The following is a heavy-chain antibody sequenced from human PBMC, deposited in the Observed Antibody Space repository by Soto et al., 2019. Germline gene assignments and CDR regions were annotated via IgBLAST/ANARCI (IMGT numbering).Heavy chain of an antibody. V-gene: IGHV3-49*03. CDR2: IRNRANGGTT. D-gene: IGHD1-1*01. J-gene: IGHJ4*02. CDR1: GFTFGDYA. CDR3: TRAQLGPLDY. Sequence: DVQLVESGGDLVQPGRSLRLSCTGSGFTFGDYAMSWFRQAPGKGLERVGFIRNRANGGTTEYAASVKGRFTISRDDFRSIVYLQMNTLRTEHTAVYYCTRAQLGPLDYWGQGTLVTVSS.